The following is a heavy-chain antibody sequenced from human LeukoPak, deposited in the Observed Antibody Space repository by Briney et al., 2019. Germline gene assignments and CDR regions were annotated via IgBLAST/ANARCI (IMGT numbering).Heavy chain of an antibody. CDR2: INHSGST. Sequence: SETLSLTCAVYGGSFSGYYWSWIRQPPGKGLEWIGEINHSGSTNYNPSLKSRVTISVDTSKNQFSLKPSSVTAADTAVYYCANLVDGAARLGRYYYYGMDVWGQGTTVTVSS. V-gene: IGHV4-34*01. D-gene: IGHD6-6*01. CDR3: ANLVDGAARLGRYYYYGMDV. CDR1: GGSFSGYY. J-gene: IGHJ6*02.